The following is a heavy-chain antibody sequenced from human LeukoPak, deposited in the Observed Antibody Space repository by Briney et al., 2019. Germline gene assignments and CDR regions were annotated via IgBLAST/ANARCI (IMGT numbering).Heavy chain of an antibody. J-gene: IGHJ4*02. CDR1: GFIFSNYG. V-gene: IGHV3-30*02. D-gene: IGHD3-22*01. CDR3: AKENYYESSGYVDY. CDR2: IWYDGSNK. Sequence: PGGSLRLSCAASGFIFSNYGMHWVRQAPGKGLEWVAVIWYDGSNKYYADSVKGRFTISRDNSKNTLYLQMNSLRAEDTAVYYCAKENYYESSGYVDYWGQGTLVTVSS.